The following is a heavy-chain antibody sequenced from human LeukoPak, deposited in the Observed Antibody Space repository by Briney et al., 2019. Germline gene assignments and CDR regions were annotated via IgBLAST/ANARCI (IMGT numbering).Heavy chain of an antibody. J-gene: IGHJ3*02. V-gene: IGHV3-30*04. D-gene: IGHD3-22*01. CDR2: ISYDGSNK. CDR1: GFTFSSYA. Sequence: GGSLRLSCADSGFTFSSYAMHWVRQAPGKGLEWVAVISYDGSNKYYADSVKRRITISRDNSKNTLYLQMNSLRAEDTAVYYCARDRHYYDSSGYYDAFDIWGQGTMVTVSS. CDR3: ARDRHYYDSSGYYDAFDI.